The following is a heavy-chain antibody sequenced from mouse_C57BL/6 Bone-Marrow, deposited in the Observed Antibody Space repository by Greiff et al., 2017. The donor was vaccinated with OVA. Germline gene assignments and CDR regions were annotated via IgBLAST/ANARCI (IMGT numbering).Heavy chain of an antibody. CDR1: GYTFTTYP. V-gene: IGHV1-47*01. CDR3: ARNGSSYVCSFAY. Sequence: VQLQQSGAELVKPGASVKMSCKASGYTFTTYPIEWIKQNPGKGLEWIGNFHPDNDDTKYYEKFKGKATLTVEKSSSTVYLELSRVTSDDSAFYYWARNGSSYVCSFAYWGQGTLVTVSS. CDR2: FHPDNDDT. D-gene: IGHD1-1*01. J-gene: IGHJ3*01.